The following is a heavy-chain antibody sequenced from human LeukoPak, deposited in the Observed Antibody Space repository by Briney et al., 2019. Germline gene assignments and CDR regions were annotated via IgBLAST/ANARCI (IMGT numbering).Heavy chain of an antibody. J-gene: IGHJ4*02. CDR2: ISDSGGST. CDR3: AKEYSGYDFDY. Sequence: PGGSLRLSCAVSGITLSNYGMSWVRQAPGKGLEWVAGISDSGGSTNYADSVRGRLTISRDNSQNTLYLQMDSLRAEDTALYYCAKEYSGYDFDYWGQGTLVTVSS. CDR1: GITLSNYG. D-gene: IGHD5-12*01. V-gene: IGHV3-23*01.